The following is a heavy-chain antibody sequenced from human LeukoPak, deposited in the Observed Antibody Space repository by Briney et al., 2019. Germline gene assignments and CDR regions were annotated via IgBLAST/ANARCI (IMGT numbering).Heavy chain of an antibody. Sequence: SETLSLTCTVSGYSISSGSYWGWIRQPPGKGLEWIGSIYHSGSTYYNPSLKSRVTISVDTSKNQFSLKLSSVTAADTAVYYCARDIIMGVFDYWGQGTLVTVSS. CDR1: GYSISSGSY. V-gene: IGHV4-38-2*02. J-gene: IGHJ4*02. CDR2: IYHSGST. CDR3: ARDIIMGVFDY. D-gene: IGHD2-8*01.